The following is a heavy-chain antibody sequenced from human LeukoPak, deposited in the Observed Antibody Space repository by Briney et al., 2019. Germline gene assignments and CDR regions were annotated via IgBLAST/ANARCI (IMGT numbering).Heavy chain of an antibody. D-gene: IGHD3-16*01. CDR3: ARGGAGIDMDV. CDR1: GGSFSGHY. Sequence: SEILSLTCAVYGGSFSGHYWTWIRQPPGKGLEWIGEINHSGSTNYNPSLKSRVTISVDTSKNQFSLKVSSVTAADTAVYYCARGGAGIDMDVWGKGTTVTVSS. V-gene: IGHV4-34*01. J-gene: IGHJ6*03. CDR2: INHSGST.